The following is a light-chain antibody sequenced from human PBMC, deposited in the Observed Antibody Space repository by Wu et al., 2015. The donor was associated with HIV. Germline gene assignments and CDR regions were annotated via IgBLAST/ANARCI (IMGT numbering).Light chain of an antibody. Sequence: EVVMTQSPGTLSVSPGEGATLSCRASQNIGSNLAWYQHKPGQAPRLLIYGISTRATGVPARFSGSGSGTEFTLTISSMQSEDFAVYYCQQYNNWPPLPYSFGQGTKLEIK. CDR3: QQYNNWPPLPYS. CDR2: GIS. V-gene: IGKV3-15*01. CDR1: QNIGSN. J-gene: IGKJ2*03.